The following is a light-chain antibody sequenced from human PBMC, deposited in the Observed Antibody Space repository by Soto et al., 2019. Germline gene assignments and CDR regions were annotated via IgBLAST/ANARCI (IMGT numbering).Light chain of an antibody. CDR3: CSYAGSSTFL. CDR1: SSDVGSYNL. Sequence: QSALTQPASVSGSPGQSITISCTGTSSDVGSYNLVSWYQQHPGKAPKPMIYEGSKRPSGVSNRFSGSKSGNTASLTISGLQAEDEADYYCCSYAGSSTFLFGTGTKV. J-gene: IGLJ1*01. CDR2: EGS. V-gene: IGLV2-23*01.